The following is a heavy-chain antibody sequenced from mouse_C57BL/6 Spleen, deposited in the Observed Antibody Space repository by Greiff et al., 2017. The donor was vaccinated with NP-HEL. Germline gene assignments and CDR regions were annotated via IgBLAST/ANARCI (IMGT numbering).Heavy chain of an antibody. J-gene: IGHJ3*01. CDR3: AREDYGNYGWFAY. CDR1: GYTFTSYW. D-gene: IGHD2-1*01. V-gene: IGHV1-52*01. Sequence: VQLQQPGAELVRPGSSVKLSCKASGYTFTSYWMHWVKQRPIQGLEWIGNIDPSDSETHYNQKFKDKATLTVDKSSSTAYMQLSSLTSEDSAVYYCAREDYGNYGWFAYWGQGTLVTVSA. CDR2: IDPSDSET.